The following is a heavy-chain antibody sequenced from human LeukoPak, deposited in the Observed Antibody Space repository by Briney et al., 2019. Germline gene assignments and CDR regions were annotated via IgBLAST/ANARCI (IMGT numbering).Heavy chain of an antibody. CDR1: GGSISSSSYY. D-gene: IGHD1-26*01. CDR2: IYYSGST. J-gene: IGHJ4*02. Sequence: SETLSLTCTVSGGSISSSSYYWGWIRQPPGKGLEWIGSIYYSGSTYYNPSLKSRVTISVDTSKNQFSLKLSSVTAADTAVYYCARTGIVGATNSWGQGTLVTVSS. CDR3: ARTGIVGATNS. V-gene: IGHV4-39*01.